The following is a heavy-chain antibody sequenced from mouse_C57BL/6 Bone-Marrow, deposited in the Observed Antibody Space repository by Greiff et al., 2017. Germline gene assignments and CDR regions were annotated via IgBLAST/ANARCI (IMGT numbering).Heavy chain of an antibody. CDR3: ARRGDGGDWYFDV. CDR1: GFTFSSYG. V-gene: IGHV5-6*02. J-gene: IGHJ1*03. CDR2: ISSGGSYT. Sequence: EVKLMESGGDLVKPGGSLKLSCAASGFTFSSYGMSWVRQTPDKRLEWVATISSGGSYTYYPDSVKGRFTISRDNAKNTLYLQRSSLKSEDTAMYYWARRGDGGDWYFDVWGTGTTVTVSS.